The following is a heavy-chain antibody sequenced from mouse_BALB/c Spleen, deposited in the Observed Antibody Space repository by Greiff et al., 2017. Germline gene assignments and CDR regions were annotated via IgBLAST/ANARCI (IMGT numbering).Heavy chain of an antibody. CDR2: ILPGSGST. CDR1: GYTFSSYW. D-gene: IGHD2-12*01. Sequence: GQLQESGAELMKPGASVKISCKATGYTFSSYWIAWVKQRPGHGLEWIGEILPGSGSTNYNEKFKGKATFTADTSSNTAYMQLSSLTSEDSAVYYCARGYSPAWFAYWGQGTLVTVSA. V-gene: IGHV1-9*01. J-gene: IGHJ3*01. CDR3: ARGYSPAWFAY.